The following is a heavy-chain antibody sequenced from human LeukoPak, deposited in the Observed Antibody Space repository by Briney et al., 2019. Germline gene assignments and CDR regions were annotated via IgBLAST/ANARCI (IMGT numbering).Heavy chain of an antibody. V-gene: IGHV3-23*01. D-gene: IGHD3-22*01. J-gene: IGHJ4*02. CDR3: AKDGFDYYDSSGYYYFNY. CDR2: ISGGGVAI. Sequence: GGTLRLSCAASGFTFSNHAMSWVRQAPGKGLQWVSAISGGGVAIYYADSVKGRFTISRDNSKNTLYLQMNSLRAEDTAVYYCAKDGFDYYDSSGYYYFNYWGQGTLVTVSS. CDR1: GFTFSNHA.